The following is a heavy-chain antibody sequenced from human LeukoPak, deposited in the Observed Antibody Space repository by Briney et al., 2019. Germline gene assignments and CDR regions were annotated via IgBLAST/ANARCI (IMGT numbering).Heavy chain of an antibody. CDR3: ARDPYSGSYGNYYYYYMDV. J-gene: IGHJ6*03. CDR1: GFTFSRYG. Sequence: GGSLRLSCAVSGFTFSRYGMQWVRQAPGKGLEWVAIITYDGTDKNYADSVKGRFTISRDNSKNTLHLQMNSLRAEDTAVYYCARDPYSGSYGNYYYYYMDVWGKGTTVTISS. D-gene: IGHD1-26*01. V-gene: IGHV3-30*03. CDR2: ITYDGTDK.